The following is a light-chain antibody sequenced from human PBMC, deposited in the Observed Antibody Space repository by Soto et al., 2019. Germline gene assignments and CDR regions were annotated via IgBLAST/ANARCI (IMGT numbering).Light chain of an antibody. V-gene: IGKV3-20*01. CDR1: QSVTSNF. CDR2: AAS. CDR3: QQYGSLPWT. J-gene: IGKJ1*01. Sequence: ESVLTQSPGTLSVSPGERATLSCRGSQSVTSNFLAWYQQKPGQSPRLLISAASTRASAVPDRFSGSGSGTDFTLTITRLEPEDFAVYYCQQYGSLPWTFGQGTKVEIK.